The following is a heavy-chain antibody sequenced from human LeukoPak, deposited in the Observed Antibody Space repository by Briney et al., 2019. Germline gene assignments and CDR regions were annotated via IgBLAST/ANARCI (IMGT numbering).Heavy chain of an antibody. CDR2: INPNSGGT. Sequence: EASVKVSCKASGYTFTGYYMHWVRQAPGQGLEWMGRINPNSGGTNYTQKFQGRVTMTRDTSISTAYMELRRLRSDDTAVYYCAREWGPYCSGGSCYAHWGQGTLVTVSS. CDR1: GYTFTGYY. CDR3: AREWGPYCSGGSCYAH. D-gene: IGHD2-15*01. V-gene: IGHV1-2*06. J-gene: IGHJ4*02.